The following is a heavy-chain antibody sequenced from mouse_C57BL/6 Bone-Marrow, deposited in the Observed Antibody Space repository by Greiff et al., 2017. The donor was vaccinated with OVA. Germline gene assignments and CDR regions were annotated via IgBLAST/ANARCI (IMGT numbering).Heavy chain of an antibody. CDR1: GYTFTDYY. CDR3: ARCGLRLDY. Sequence: EVQLQQSGPELVKPGASVKISCKASGYTFTDYYMNWVKQSHGQSLEWIGDINPNNGGTSYNQKFKGKATLTVDKSSSTAYMELRSLTSEDSAVDYCARCGLRLDYWGQGTTLTGSS. D-gene: IGHD2-4*01. CDR2: INPNNGGT. J-gene: IGHJ2*01. V-gene: IGHV1-26*01.